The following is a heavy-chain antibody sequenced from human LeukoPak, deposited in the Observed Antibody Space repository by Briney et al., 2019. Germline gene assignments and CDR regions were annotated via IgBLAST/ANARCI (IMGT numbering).Heavy chain of an antibody. V-gene: IGHV3-30*03. D-gene: IGHD7-27*01. Sequence: GGSLRLSCAASGFTFSSYGMHWVRQAPGKGLEWVAVISYDGSNKYYADSVKGRFTISRDNSKNTLYLQMNSLRAEDTAVYYCARDFRNWGHDSWGQGTLVTVSS. CDR3: ARDFRNWGHDS. CDR1: GFTFSSYG. CDR2: ISYDGSNK. J-gene: IGHJ4*02.